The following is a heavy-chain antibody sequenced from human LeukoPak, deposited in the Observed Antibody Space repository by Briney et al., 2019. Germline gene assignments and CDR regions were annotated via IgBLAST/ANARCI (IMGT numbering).Heavy chain of an antibody. D-gene: IGHD3-9*01. Sequence: PSETLSLTCTVSGYSISSGYYWGWIRQPPGKGLEWIGSIYYSGSTYYNPSLKSRVTISVDTSKNQFSLKLSSVTAADTAVYYCARGPTEYDILTGYYNRIVDYYYMDVWGKGTTVTVSS. CDR1: GYSISSGYY. CDR3: ARGPTEYDILTGYYNRIVDYYYMDV. V-gene: IGHV4-38-2*02. J-gene: IGHJ6*03. CDR2: IYYSGST.